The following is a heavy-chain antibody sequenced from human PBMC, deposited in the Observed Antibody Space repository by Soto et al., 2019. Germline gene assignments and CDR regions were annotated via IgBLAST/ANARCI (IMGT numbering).Heavy chain of an antibody. CDR3: ARAMDADYAFDY. V-gene: IGHV3-66*01. D-gene: IGHD4-17*01. J-gene: IGHJ4*02. CDR2: IYSGGKT. Sequence: GGSLRLSCAASGFTVSSNYMSWVRQAPGKGLEWVSVIYSGGKTYYADSVKGRFTFSRDDSKNTLYLQMNSLRAEDTAVYYCARAMDADYAFDYWGQGTLVTVSS. CDR1: GFTVSSNY.